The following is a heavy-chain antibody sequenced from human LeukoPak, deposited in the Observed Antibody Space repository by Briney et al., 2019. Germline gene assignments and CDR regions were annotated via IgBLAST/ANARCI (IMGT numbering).Heavy chain of an antibody. CDR2: VWSDGTNK. CDR3: AGERPIITYFDY. CDR1: GFTFSSYG. V-gene: IGHV3-33*01. Sequence: GGSLRLSCAASGFTFSSYGIHWVRQAPGKGLEWVAVVWSDGTNKYYADSVKGRFTISRDNSKNTLSLQMNSLRAEDMAVYYCAGERPIITYFDYWGQGTLVTVSS. D-gene: IGHD3-10*01. J-gene: IGHJ4*02.